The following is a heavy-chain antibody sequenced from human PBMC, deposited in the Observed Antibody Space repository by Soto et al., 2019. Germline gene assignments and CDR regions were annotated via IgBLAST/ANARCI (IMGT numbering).Heavy chain of an antibody. CDR1: GFTYSADY. CDR3: ASLNWEVPATGP. J-gene: IGHJ4*02. Sequence: GGSLRLSCSASGFTYSADYMNWFRQAPGKGLEWVANIKDDGTKTFYADSVRGRFTISRDNAKNSLYLQMNSLRAEDTAVYYCASLNWEVPATGPWGRGTLVTVSS. CDR2: IKDDGTKT. V-gene: IGHV3-7*03. D-gene: IGHD2-2*01.